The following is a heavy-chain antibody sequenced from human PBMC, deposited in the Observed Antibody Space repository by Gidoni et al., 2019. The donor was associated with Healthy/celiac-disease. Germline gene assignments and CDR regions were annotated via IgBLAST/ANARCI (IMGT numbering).Heavy chain of an antibody. CDR1: GFTFSSDS. J-gene: IGHJ6*02. V-gene: IGHV3-48*02. CDR3: ARARGAAAGKPYYYYGMDV. D-gene: IGHD6-13*01. Sequence: EVQLVESGGGLVQPGGSVRRTCAASGFTFSSDSLTWVRQAPGKGGEWVSYISSSSSTIYYADSVKGRFTISRDNAKNSLYLQMNSLRDEDTAVYYCARARGAAAGKPYYYYGMDVWGQGTTVTVSS. CDR2: ISSSSSTI.